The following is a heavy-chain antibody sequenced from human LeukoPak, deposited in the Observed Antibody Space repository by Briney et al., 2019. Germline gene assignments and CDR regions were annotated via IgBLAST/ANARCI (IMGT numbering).Heavy chain of an antibody. V-gene: IGHV3-23*01. J-gene: IGHJ4*02. CDR3: ARQWLVNG. Sequence: GGSLRLTCAASGFTFNNYAMNWVRQAPGKGLEWVSSISESGGTTDYADSVKGRFTISRDNSRNTLYLQMNSLRAEDTAVYYCARQWLVNGWGQGTLVTVSS. D-gene: IGHD6-19*01. CDR1: GFTFNNYA. CDR2: ISESGGTT.